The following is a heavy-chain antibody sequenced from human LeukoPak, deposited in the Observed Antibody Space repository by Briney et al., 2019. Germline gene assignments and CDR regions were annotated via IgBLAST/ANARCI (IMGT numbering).Heavy chain of an antibody. Sequence: PSETLSLTCTVSGGFISGSHYYWAWIRQPPGKGLEWIGMINYSGNRYYNPSLWSRATISVDTSTSQFSLNLNSVTAADTAVYYCARHGNNYYDSSGYSTPAEYFQHWGQGTLVTVSS. D-gene: IGHD3-22*01. CDR1: GGFISGSHYY. V-gene: IGHV4-39*01. CDR3: ARHGNNYYDSSGYSTPAEYFQH. CDR2: INYSGNR. J-gene: IGHJ1*01.